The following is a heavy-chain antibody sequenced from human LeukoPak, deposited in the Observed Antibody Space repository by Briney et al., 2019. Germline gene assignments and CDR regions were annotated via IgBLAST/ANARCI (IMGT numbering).Heavy chain of an antibody. CDR2: INHSGST. CDR1: GGSFSGYY. CDR3: ARMGLYSNYLYYYYYMDV. Sequence: KPSETLSLTCAVYGGSFSGYYWSWIRQPPGKGLEWIGEINHSGSTNYNPSLKSRVTISVDTSKNQFSLKLSSVTAADTAVYYCARMGLYSNYLYYYYYMDVWGKGTTVTVSS. D-gene: IGHD4-11*01. J-gene: IGHJ6*03. V-gene: IGHV4-34*01.